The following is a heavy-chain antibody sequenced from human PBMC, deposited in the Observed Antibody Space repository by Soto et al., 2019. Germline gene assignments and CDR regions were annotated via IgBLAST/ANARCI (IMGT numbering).Heavy chain of an antibody. V-gene: IGHV4-59*01. CDR1: GGSISSYY. CDR3: AREVYSSSWYAWGAFYI. J-gene: IGHJ3*02. Sequence: QVQLQESGPGLVKPSETLSLTCTVSGGSISSYYWSWIRQPPGKGLEWLGYIYYSGSTNYNPSLKSRVTISVGTSKNQFSLKPSSVTAADTAVYHCAREVYSSSWYAWGAFYIWGQGTMVTVSS. D-gene: IGHD6-13*01. CDR2: IYYSGST.